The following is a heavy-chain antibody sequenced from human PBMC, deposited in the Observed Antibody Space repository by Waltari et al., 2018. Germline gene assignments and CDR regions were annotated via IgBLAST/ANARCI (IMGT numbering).Heavy chain of an antibody. CDR1: GGSISSGDYY. CDR3: ARGPQLRAPGRPHGYMDV. J-gene: IGHJ6*03. Sequence: QVQLQESGPGLVKPSQTLSLTCTVSGGSISSGDYYWSWIRQPPGKGLEWIGEINHSGSTNYNPSLKSRVTISVDTSKNQFSLKLSSVTAADTAVYYCARGPQLRAPGRPHGYMDVWGKGTTVTISS. V-gene: IGHV4-30-4*08. D-gene: IGHD2-2*01. CDR2: INHSGST.